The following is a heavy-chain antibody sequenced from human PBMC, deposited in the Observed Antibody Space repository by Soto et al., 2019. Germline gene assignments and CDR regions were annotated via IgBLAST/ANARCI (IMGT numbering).Heavy chain of an antibody. J-gene: IGHJ6*02. V-gene: IGHV3-15*01. CDR2: IKSKTDGGTT. CDR1: GFTFSNAW. CDR3: TKRYSYGMDV. Sequence: EVQLVESGGGLVKPGGSLRLSCAASGFTFSNAWMSWVRQAPGKGLEWVGRIKSKTDGGTTEYAAPVKGRFTISRDDSKNTLYLQMNSLKSEDTAVYYCTKRYSYGMDVWGQGTTVTVSS.